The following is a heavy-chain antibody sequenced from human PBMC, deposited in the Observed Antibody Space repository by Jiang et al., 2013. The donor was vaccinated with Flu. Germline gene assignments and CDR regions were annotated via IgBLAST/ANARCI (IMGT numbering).Heavy chain of an antibody. Sequence: LLKPSETLSLTCAVYGGSFSGYYWSWIRQPPGKGLEWIGEINHSGSTNYNPSLKSRVTISVDTSKNQFSLKLSSVTAADTAVYYCARRYQRDGYNGRGPNGVSYWGQGTLVTVSS. V-gene: IGHV4-34*01. CDR1: GGSFSGYY. CDR3: ARRYQRDGYNGRGPNGVSY. J-gene: IGHJ4*02. CDR2: INHSGST. D-gene: IGHD5-24*01.